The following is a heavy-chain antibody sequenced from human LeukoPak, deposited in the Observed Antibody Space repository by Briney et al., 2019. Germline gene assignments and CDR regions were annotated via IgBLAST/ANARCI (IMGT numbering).Heavy chain of an antibody. D-gene: IGHD5-24*01. J-gene: IGHJ4*02. V-gene: IGHV1-46*01. Sequence: ASVKVSCKASGYTFTSYYMHLVRQAPGPGLEWTGIINPSGGSTSYAQKFQGRVTMTRDTSISTAYMELSRLRSDDTAVYYCARDLEMATIYEAVFDYWGQGTLVTVSS. CDR2: INPSGGST. CDR1: GYTFTSYY. CDR3: ARDLEMATIYEAVFDY.